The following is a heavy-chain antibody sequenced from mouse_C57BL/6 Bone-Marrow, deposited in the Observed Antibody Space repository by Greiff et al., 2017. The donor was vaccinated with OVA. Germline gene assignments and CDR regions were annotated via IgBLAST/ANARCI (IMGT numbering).Heavy chain of an antibody. V-gene: IGHV1-81*01. Sequence: LVESGAELARPGASVKLSCKASGYTFTSYGISWVKQRTGQGLEWIGEIYPRSGNTYYNEKFKGKATLTADKSSSTAYMELRSLTSEDSAVYFCARGTGSYWYFDVWGTGTTVTVSS. CDR2: IYPRSGNT. CDR1: GYTFTSYG. CDR3: ARGTGSYWYFDV. D-gene: IGHD4-1*01. J-gene: IGHJ1*03.